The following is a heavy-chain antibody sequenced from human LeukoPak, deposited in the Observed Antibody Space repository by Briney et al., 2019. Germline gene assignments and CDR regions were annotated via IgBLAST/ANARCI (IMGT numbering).Heavy chain of an antibody. V-gene: IGHV3-23*01. CDR3: AKDGGSGSGTWDLDY. J-gene: IGHJ4*02. D-gene: IGHD3-10*01. Sequence: PGGSLRLSCAASGFTFSSYAMSWVRQAPGKGLEWVSAISGSGGSTYYADSVKGRFTISRDNSENTLYLQMNSLRAEDTAIYYCAKDGGSGSGTWDLDYWGQGTLVTVSS. CDR1: GFTFSSYA. CDR2: ISGSGGST.